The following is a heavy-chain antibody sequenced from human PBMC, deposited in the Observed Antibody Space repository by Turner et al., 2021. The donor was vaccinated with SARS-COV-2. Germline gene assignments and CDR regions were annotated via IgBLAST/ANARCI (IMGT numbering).Heavy chain of an antibody. V-gene: IGHV3-30-3*01. CDR2: ISYDGSNK. CDR1: GFTFSSHA. J-gene: IGHJ5*02. Sequence: QGQLVESGGGVVQAGRSLRHSCAPTGFTFSSHAIHWVRQAPGKGLEWVAVISYDGSNKDYADSVKGRFTISRDNSKNTLYLQMNSLRAEDTAVYYCARALINYCTNGVCFPFDPWGQGTLVTVSS. D-gene: IGHD2-8*01. CDR3: ARALINYCTNGVCFPFDP.